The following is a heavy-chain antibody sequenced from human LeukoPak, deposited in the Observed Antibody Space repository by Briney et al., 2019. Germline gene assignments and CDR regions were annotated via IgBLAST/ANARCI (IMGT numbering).Heavy chain of an antibody. CDR2: IKQDGSAK. D-gene: IGHD2-2*01. V-gene: IGHV3-7*01. CDR1: GFTFSSYW. Sequence: PGGSLRLSCAASGFTFSSYWMSWVRQAPGKGLEWVANIKQDGSAKYYVDSVKGRFTISRDNAKNSQYLQMNSLRAEDTAVYYCAREHPGSQLPPDYWGQGTLITVSS. CDR3: AREHPGSQLPPDY. J-gene: IGHJ4*02.